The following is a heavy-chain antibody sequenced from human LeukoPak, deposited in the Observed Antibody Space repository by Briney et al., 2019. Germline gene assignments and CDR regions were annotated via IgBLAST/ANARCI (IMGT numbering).Heavy chain of an antibody. CDR2: IYKSGST. CDR3: ARSLSMAGLT. V-gene: IGHV4-39*01. Sequence: YYWGWIRXSXGXGLEWIGSIYKSGSTFYNPSLKSRVIISVDTSRNQFSLKLNSVSAADTAVYYCARSLSMAGLTWGQGTLVAVSS. D-gene: IGHD6-19*01. CDR1: YY. J-gene: IGHJ5*02.